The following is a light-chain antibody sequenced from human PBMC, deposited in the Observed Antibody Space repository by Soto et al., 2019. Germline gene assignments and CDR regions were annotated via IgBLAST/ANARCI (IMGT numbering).Light chain of an antibody. J-gene: IGKJ3*01. Sequence: IVLTQSPVTLSLSPGERASLSCRASQSGSSKYLAWYQQKPGQAPRVLIYGASIRATGIPERFSGGGSGTDFTLTITRLEPEDFAVYYCQQYGSSLFTVGPGTKVDIK. CDR1: QSGSSKY. CDR2: GAS. V-gene: IGKV3-20*01. CDR3: QQYGSSLFT.